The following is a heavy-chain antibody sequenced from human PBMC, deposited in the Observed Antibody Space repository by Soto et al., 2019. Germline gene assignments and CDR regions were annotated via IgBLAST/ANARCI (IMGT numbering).Heavy chain of an antibody. Sequence: EVQLLESGGGLVQPGGSLRLSCAASGLTFSSYAMSWVRQAPGKGLEWVSAISGSGGSTYYADSVKGRFTISRDNSKNTLYLQMNSLRAEDTAVYYCAKDREAVAGRDYYYMDVWGKGTTVTVSS. J-gene: IGHJ6*03. CDR2: ISGSGGST. D-gene: IGHD6-19*01. CDR3: AKDREAVAGRDYYYMDV. V-gene: IGHV3-23*01. CDR1: GLTFSSYA.